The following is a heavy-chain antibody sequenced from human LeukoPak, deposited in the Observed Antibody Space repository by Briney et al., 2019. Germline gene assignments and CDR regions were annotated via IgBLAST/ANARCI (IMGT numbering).Heavy chain of an antibody. V-gene: IGHV3-7*03. J-gene: IGHJ6*02. Sequence: GGSLRLSCVASGFSFGKYWMSWVRQAPGKGLEWVASINHNGNVNYYVDSVKGRFTISRDNAKNSLYLQMSNLRAEDTAVYFCARGGGLDVWGQGATVTVSS. CDR1: GFSFGKYW. D-gene: IGHD3-16*01. CDR2: INHNGNVN. CDR3: ARGGGLDV.